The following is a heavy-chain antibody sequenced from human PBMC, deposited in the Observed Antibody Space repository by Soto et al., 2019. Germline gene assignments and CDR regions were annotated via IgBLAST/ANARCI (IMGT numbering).Heavy chain of an antibody. CDR2: LIPNCDTP. CDR1: GGTFNNYA. CDR3: AVALVREMLIFESSGMHV. D-gene: IGHD3-10*01. J-gene: IGHJ6*02. Sequence: QVQLVQSGAEVKKPGSSVKVSCKTSGGTFNNYAISWVRQAPGQGLEWMGVLIPNCDTPNYEQKFQDRLTITADESTRTVSMELRSLRSDATAAYYCAVALVREMLIFESSGMHVWGQGTTVTVSS. V-gene: IGHV1-69*01.